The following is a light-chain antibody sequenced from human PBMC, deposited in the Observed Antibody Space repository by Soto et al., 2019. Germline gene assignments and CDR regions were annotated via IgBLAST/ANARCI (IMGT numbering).Light chain of an antibody. Sequence: QSALTQPASVSGSPGQSITISCTGTSSDVGGFNYVSWYQQHPGKAPKLMIYDVTNRPSGVSYRFSGSKSGTTASLTISGRQAEDEAEYYCNSYASSSTYVFGTGTQLTVL. CDR3: NSYASSSTYV. V-gene: IGLV2-14*03. CDR1: SSDVGGFNY. J-gene: IGLJ1*01. CDR2: DVT.